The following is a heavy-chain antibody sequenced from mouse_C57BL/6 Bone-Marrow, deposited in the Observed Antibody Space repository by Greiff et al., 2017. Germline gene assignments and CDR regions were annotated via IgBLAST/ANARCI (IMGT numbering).Heavy chain of an antibody. J-gene: IGHJ3*01. CDR1: GYTFTGYW. Sequence: QVQLQQSGAELMKPGASVKLSCKATGYTFTGYWIEWVKQRPGHGLEWIGEILPGSGSTNYNEKFKGKATFTADTSSNTAYIQLSSLTTVDYYIYYCACAVRWFAYWGQGTLVTVSA. CDR2: ILPGSGST. CDR3: ACAVRWFAY. D-gene: IGHD2-14*01. V-gene: IGHV1-9*01.